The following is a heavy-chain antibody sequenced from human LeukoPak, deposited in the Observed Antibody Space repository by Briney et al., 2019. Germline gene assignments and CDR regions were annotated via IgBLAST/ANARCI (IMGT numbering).Heavy chain of an antibody. Sequence: PGGSLRLSCAASGFTFSSYGMHWVRQAPGKGLEWVAVISYDGSNKGYADSVKGRFTLSRDNAKNSLYLQMNSLRDEDTAVYYCARDQGFDYWGQGTLVTVSS. CDR3: ARDQGFDY. CDR2: ISYDGSNK. V-gene: IGHV3-30*03. J-gene: IGHJ4*02. CDR1: GFTFSSYG.